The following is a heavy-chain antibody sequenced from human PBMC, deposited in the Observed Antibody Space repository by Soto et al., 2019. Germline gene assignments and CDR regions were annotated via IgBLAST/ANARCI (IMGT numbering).Heavy chain of an antibody. Sequence: GGSLRLSCAASGFTFSSYAMHWVRQAPGKGLEYVSAISSDGSTYYADSVKGRFIISRDNSNNTLYFQMNSLRAEDTAVYYCATLTKYDILTGFYPCWGQGTLVTVSS. D-gene: IGHD3-9*01. CDR3: ATLTKYDILTGFYPC. CDR1: GFTFSSYA. V-gene: IGHV3-64*04. J-gene: IGHJ4*02. CDR2: ISSDGST.